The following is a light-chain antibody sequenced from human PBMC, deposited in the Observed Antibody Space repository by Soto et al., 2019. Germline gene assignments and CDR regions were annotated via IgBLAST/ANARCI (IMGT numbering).Light chain of an antibody. CDR3: QQYNNWPS. Sequence: EVVMTQSPATLSVSPGERATLSCRASQTVSRNLAWYQQRPGQAPRLLIYDVFTRAAGIPARFSGSVSETEVTLTIRSLQSEDFAVYYCQQYNNWPSFGQGTRLETK. J-gene: IGKJ5*01. CDR1: QTVSRN. V-gene: IGKV3-15*01. CDR2: DVF.